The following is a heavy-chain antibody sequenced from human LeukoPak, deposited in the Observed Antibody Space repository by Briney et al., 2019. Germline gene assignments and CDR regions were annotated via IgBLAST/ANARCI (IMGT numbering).Heavy chain of an antibody. CDR1: GGTFSSYA. CDR2: IIPIFGTA. Sequence: SVKVSCKASGGTFSSYAISWVRQAPGQGLEWMGGIIPIFGTANYAQKFQGRVTITADESTSTAYMELSSLRSEDTAVYYCARPHVDTAMLEAFDIWSQGTMVTVSS. V-gene: IGHV1-69*13. D-gene: IGHD5-18*01. CDR3: ARPHVDTAMLEAFDI. J-gene: IGHJ3*02.